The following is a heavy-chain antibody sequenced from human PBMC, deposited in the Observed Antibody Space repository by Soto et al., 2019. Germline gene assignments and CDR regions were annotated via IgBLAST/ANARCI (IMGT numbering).Heavy chain of an antibody. J-gene: IGHJ6*02. CDR2: IIPIFGTA. CDR1: RVAFSKFI. V-gene: IGHV1-69*13. Sequence: ASVKVSCKASRVAFSKFIVTWVRQAPGLGLERVGGIIPIFGTANYAQKFQGRVTITADESTSTSYMEVNNLRSEDTAVYYCAKVRYSSPMGYYYGMDVWGQGTTGTVS. CDR3: AKVRYSSPMGYYYGMDV. D-gene: IGHD6-19*01.